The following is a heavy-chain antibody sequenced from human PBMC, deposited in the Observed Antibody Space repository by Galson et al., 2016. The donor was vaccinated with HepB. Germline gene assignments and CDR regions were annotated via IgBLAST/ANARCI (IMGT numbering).Heavy chain of an antibody. CDR3: AKDKTSGYSSGWYYFDY. D-gene: IGHD6-19*01. CDR1: GFSLAEYA. Sequence: SLRLSCAASGFSLAEYAIHWVRQVPGKGLEWVSGISWNGRTLGYADSVKGRFTISKGHAKNSLYLQMNSLRPEDTALYYCAKDKTSGYSSGWYYFDYWGQGTLVTVSS. CDR2: ISWNGRTL. J-gene: IGHJ4*02. V-gene: IGHV3-9*01.